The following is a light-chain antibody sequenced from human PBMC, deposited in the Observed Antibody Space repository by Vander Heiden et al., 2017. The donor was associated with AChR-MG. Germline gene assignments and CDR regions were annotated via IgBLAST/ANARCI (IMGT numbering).Light chain of an antibody. J-gene: IGLJ3*02. CDR2: KDS. V-gene: IGLV3-25*03. CDR3: QSADSSGTRG. CDR1: ALPKQY. Sequence: SYELTQPPSVSVSPGQPARITCSGAALPKQYAYWYQQKPGQAPVLVIYKDSERPSGIPERFSGSSSGTTVTLTISGVQAEDEADDYCQSADSSGTRGCGGGTKLNGL.